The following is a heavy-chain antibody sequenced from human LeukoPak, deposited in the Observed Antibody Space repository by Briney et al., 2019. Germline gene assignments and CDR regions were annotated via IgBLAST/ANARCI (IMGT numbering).Heavy chain of an antibody. Sequence: GGSLRLSCAASGFTFSSYAMSWVRQAPGKGLEWVSAISGSGGSTYYADSVKGRFTISRDNSKNTLYLQMNSLRAEDTAVYYCAKDLSMGSSWYPLGYWGQGTLVTVPS. CDR2: ISGSGGST. D-gene: IGHD6-13*01. J-gene: IGHJ4*02. CDR3: AKDLSMGSSWYPLGY. V-gene: IGHV3-23*01. CDR1: GFTFSSYA.